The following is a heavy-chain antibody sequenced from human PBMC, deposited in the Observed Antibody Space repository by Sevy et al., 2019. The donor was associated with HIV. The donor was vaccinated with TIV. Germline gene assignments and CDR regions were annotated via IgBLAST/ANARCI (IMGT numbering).Heavy chain of an antibody. V-gene: IGHV3-30*18. D-gene: IGHD5-12*01. CDR1: GFSFSGYA. CDR2: ISFDGSNK. Sequence: GGSLRLSCAASGFSFSGYAIHWVRQAPGKGLEWVAVISFDGSNKYYADSVKGRFTISRDNSKNTLFLQMNSLRAEDTAVYYCANEGAYGYTSYFDYWGQGTVVTVSS. CDR3: ANEGAYGYTSYFDY. J-gene: IGHJ4*02.